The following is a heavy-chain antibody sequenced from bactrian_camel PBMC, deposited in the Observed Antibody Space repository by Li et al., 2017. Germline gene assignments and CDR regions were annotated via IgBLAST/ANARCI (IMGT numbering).Heavy chain of an antibody. CDR2: LWIGGVTT. J-gene: IGHJ4*01. CDR3: AADQLYGTCRDVLDFPA. D-gene: IGHD7*01. CDR1: RYTYKRNC. Sequence: HVQLVESGGGSVQAGGSLTLSCAAGRYTYKRNCMGWFRQRPGKDREGLAVLWIGGVTTTYADSVKGRFIITRDKAKDLVYLQMNGLQPEDTGMYYCAADQLYGTCRDVLDFPARGQGTQVTVS. V-gene: IGHV3-3*01.